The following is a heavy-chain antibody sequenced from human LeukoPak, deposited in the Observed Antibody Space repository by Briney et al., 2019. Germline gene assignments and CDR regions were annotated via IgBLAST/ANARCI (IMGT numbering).Heavy chain of an antibody. D-gene: IGHD3-10*01. J-gene: IGHJ6*03. V-gene: IGHV4-61*02. CDR3: ARDRGVRTYYNMDV. CDR1: GGSISSGSYY. Sequence: SETLSLTCTVSGGSISSGSYYWSWIRQPAGKGLEWIGRIYTSGSTNYNPSLKSRVTISVDTSKNQFSLKLSSVTAADTAVYYCARDRGVRTYYNMDVWGKGTTVTVSS. CDR2: IYTSGST.